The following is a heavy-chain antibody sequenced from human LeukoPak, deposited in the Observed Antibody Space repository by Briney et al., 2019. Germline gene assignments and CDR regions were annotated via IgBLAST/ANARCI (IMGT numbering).Heavy chain of an antibody. D-gene: IGHD3-10*01. CDR3: ASGGSGSYYRYYFDY. CDR1: GGTFSSYA. V-gene: IGHV1-69*04. J-gene: IGHJ4*02. CDR2: IIPILGIA. Sequence: ASVKVSCKASGGTFSSYAISWVRQAPGQGLEWMGRIIPILGIANYAQKFQGRVTITADKSTSTAYMELSSLRSEDTAVYYCASGGSGSYYRYYFDYWGQGTLVTVSS.